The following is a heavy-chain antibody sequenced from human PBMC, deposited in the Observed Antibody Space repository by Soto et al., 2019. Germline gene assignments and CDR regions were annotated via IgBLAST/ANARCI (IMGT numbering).Heavy chain of an antibody. CDR2: IYYSGST. V-gene: IGHV4-39*01. CDR3: ARHLSGSYPYDYYYYGMDV. D-gene: IGHD1-26*01. CDR1: GGSISSSSYY. J-gene: IGHJ6*02. Sequence: SETLSLTCTVSGGSISSSSYYWGWIRQPPGKGLEWIGSIYYSGSTYYNPSLKSRVTISVDTSKNQFSLKLSSVTAADTAVYYCARHLSGSYPYDYYYYGMDVWGQGTTVTVSS.